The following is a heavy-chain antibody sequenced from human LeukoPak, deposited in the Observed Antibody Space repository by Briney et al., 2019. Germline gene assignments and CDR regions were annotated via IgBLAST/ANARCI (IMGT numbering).Heavy chain of an antibody. D-gene: IGHD3-22*01. V-gene: IGHV4-61*02. Sequence: SETLSLTCTVSGGSISSGSYYWSWIRQPAGKGLEWIGRIYTSGSTDYNPSLKSRVTISVDTSKNQFSLKLSSVTAADTAVYYCARTYYYDSSGRPFDYWGQGTLVTVSS. CDR1: GGSISSGSYY. CDR2: IYTSGST. CDR3: ARTYYYDSSGRPFDY. J-gene: IGHJ4*02.